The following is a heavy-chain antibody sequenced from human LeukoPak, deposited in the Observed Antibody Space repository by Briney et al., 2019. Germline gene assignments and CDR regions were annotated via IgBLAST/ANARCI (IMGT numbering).Heavy chain of an antibody. Sequence: GGSLRLSCAASGFTFSSYAMHWVRQAPGKGLEWVAVISYDGSNKYYADSVKGRFTISRDNSKNTLYLQMNSLRAEDTAVYYCAPLRYLGYYFDYWGQGTLVTVSS. V-gene: IGHV3-30-3*01. J-gene: IGHJ4*02. CDR1: GFTFSSYA. CDR2: ISYDGSNK. CDR3: APLRYLGYYFDY. D-gene: IGHD3-9*01.